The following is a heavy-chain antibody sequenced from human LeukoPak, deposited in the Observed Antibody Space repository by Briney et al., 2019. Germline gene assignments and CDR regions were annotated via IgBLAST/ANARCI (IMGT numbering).Heavy chain of an antibody. CDR1: GFTFSNAW. CDR3: AGYGGNSF. CDR2: ISNRGTT. V-gene: IGHV3-66*01. J-gene: IGHJ4*02. Sequence: GGSLRLSCAASGFTFSNAWMSWVRQAPGQGLEWVSVISNRGTTYYTDSVKGRVTISRDNSRNTVYLQMNSLRADDTAVYYCAGYGGNSFWGQGTLVTVSS. D-gene: IGHD4-23*01.